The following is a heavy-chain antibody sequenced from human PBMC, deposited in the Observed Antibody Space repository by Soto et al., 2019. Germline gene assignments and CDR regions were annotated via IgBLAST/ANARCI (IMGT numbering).Heavy chain of an antibody. D-gene: IGHD2-2*01. J-gene: IGHJ4*02. Sequence: EVQLVESGGGLLEPGGSLRLSCAASGFTFSTHSMNWVRQAPGKGLEWISYITSSSVTMYADSVKGRFTISRDNAKNSLYLQMNSLTAEDTAVYFCVGEVGFQLIYWGQGTLVTVSS. CDR3: VGEVGFQLIY. CDR2: ITSSSVT. CDR1: GFTFSTHS. V-gene: IGHV3-48*01.